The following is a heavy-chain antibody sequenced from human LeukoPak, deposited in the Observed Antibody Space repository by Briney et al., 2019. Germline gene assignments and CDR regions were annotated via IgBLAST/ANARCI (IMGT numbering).Heavy chain of an antibody. CDR3: VREKYCTPTDCLHGRFYFNC. J-gene: IGHJ4*02. CDR1: GFTFSSYS. Sequence: GGSLRLSCAASGFTFSSYSMNWIRQAPGKGLEWVAVISYDGRNENHAESVKGRFTISRDNSKNTLYLQMNTLRTEDTALYYCVREKYCTPTDCLHGRFYFNCWGQGTLVTVSS. CDR2: ISYDGRNE. D-gene: IGHD2-8*01. V-gene: IGHV3-30*03.